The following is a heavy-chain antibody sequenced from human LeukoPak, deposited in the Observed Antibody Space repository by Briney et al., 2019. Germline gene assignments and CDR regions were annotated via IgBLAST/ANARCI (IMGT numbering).Heavy chain of an antibody. CDR1: GFTFSSHG. CDR2: IWYDGSNK. V-gene: IGHV3-33*06. Sequence: GRSLRLSCAASGFTFSSHGMHWVRQAPGKGLEWVAVIWYDGSNKYYADSVKGRFTISRDNSKNTLYLQMNSLRAEDTAVYYCAKTAVAGKDGGRRNYFDYWGQGTLVTVSS. D-gene: IGHD6-19*01. CDR3: AKTAVAGKDGGRRNYFDY. J-gene: IGHJ4*02.